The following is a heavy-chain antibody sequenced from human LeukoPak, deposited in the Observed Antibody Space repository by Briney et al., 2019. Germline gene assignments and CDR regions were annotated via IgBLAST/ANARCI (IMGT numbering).Heavy chain of an antibody. CDR2: INPNSGGT. CDR1: GYTFTGYC. Sequence: GGSVRVSCKASGYTFTGYCMHWVRQAPGKGLEWMGSINPNSGGTNYAQQLKGRVTMTRDTSISTPYMQLSSLRSAAPAVSYCSRSGGYYDGWSGCDAFDIWGQVTTVTV. V-gene: IGHV1-2*02. J-gene: IGHJ3*02. D-gene: IGHD3-3*01. CDR3: SRSGGYYDGWSGCDAFDI.